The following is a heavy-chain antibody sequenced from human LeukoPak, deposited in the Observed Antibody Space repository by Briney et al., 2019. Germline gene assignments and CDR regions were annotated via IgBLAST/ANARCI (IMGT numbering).Heavy chain of an antibody. V-gene: IGHV4-34*01. J-gene: IGHJ3*02. Sequence: KPSETLSLTCDVYGGSFSGYYWSWIRQPPEKGLEWIGEINHSGSTNYNPSLKSRVTISVDTSKNQFSLKLSSVTAADTAVYYCAKSNGYGLVDIWGQGTMVTVSS. D-gene: IGHD3-10*01. CDR1: GGSFSGYY. CDR3: AKSNGYGLVDI. CDR2: INHSGST.